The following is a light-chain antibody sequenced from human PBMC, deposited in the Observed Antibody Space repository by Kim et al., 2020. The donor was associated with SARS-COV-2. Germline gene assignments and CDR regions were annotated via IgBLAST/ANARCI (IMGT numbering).Light chain of an antibody. Sequence: VKRTVTRHGGHSSHAIAWHAQQPEKGPRYLMKLNSDGSHSKGDGIPDRFSGSSSGAERYLTSSSLQSEDEADYYCQTWGTGMNWVFGGGTQLTVL. V-gene: IGLV4-69*01. CDR1: GGHSSHA. CDR2: LNSDGSH. J-gene: IGLJ3*02. CDR3: QTWGTGMNWV.